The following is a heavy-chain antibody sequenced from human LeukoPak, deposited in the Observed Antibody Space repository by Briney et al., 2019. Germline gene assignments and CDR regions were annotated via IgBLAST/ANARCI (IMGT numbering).Heavy chain of an antibody. Sequence: GGSLRLSCAASGFTFSSYSMNWVRQAPGQGLEWVSSISSSSSYIYYADSVKGRFTISRDNAKNSLYLQMNSLRAEDTAVYYCARVLLESATNWCDPWGQGTLVTVSS. D-gene: IGHD3-10*01. V-gene: IGHV3-21*01. CDR1: GFTFSSYS. J-gene: IGHJ5*02. CDR2: ISSSSSYI. CDR3: ARVLLESATNWCDP.